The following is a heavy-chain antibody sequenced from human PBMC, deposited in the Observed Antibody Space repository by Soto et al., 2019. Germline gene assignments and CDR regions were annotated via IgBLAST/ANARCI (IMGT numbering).Heavy chain of an antibody. V-gene: IGHV2-26*01. CDR3: ARTRRPYGGYVDY. CDR2: IFSNDEK. D-gene: IGHD2-15*01. Sequence: QVTLKESGPVLVKPTETLTLTCTVSGFSLSNARMGVSWIRQPPGKSLEWLAHIFSNDEKSSSTSLKSRLTTSKETTTRQVVLTRTNMDPVCTVTYYCARTRRPYGGYVDYWGQGTLVTVSS. J-gene: IGHJ4*02. CDR1: GFSLSNARMG.